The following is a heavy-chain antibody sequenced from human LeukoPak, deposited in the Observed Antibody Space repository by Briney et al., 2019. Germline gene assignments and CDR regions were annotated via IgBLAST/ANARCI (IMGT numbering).Heavy chain of an antibody. D-gene: IGHD5-12*01. V-gene: IGHV1-2*02. J-gene: IGHJ4*02. Sequence: ASVKVSCKASGYTFTLYYMHWVRQAPGQGLEWMGWINPNSGGTYYAQKFQGRVTMTSDTSISTAYMELSRLRSDDTAVYYCARDVDIVATADGWFDYWGQGTLVTVSS. CDR1: GYTFTLYY. CDR2: INPNSGGT. CDR3: ARDVDIVATADGWFDY.